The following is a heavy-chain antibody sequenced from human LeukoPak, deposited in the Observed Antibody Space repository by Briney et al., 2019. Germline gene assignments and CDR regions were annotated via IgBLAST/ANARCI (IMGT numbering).Heavy chain of an antibody. V-gene: IGHV3-23*01. CDR1: GFAFSNYA. D-gene: IGHD3-10*01. CDR3: AKAVRSMVTGGGYFDS. CDR2: LSGGGDSR. J-gene: IGHJ4*02. Sequence: GGSLRLSCAASGFAFSNYAMSWVRQAPGKGLEWVPSLSGGGDSRYYADSVMGRFTISRDNSKNTLYLQTNSLRAEDTAVYYCAKAVRSMVTGGGYFDSWGQGTLVTVSS.